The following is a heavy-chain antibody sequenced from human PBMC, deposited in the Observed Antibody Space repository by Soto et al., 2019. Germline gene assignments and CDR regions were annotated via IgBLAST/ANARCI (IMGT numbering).Heavy chain of an antibody. CDR2: IRSSGSTI. CDR1: GFTFRDDY. J-gene: IGHJ6*04. V-gene: IGHV3-11*01. CDR3: ARVGYCSSTSCYRHYYGMDV. D-gene: IGHD2-2*01. Sequence: QVQLVESGGGLVKPGGSLRLSCAAYGFTFRDDYMSWIRQAPGKGLEWVSYIRSSGSTIYYAVSLKGRFTISRDNAKNSRYLQMNSLRAVDTAVYYCARVGYCSSTSCYRHYYGMDVWGEGTTVTVSS.